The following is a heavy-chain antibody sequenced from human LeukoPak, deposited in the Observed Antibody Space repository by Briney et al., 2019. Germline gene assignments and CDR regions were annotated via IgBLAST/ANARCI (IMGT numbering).Heavy chain of an antibody. V-gene: IGHV1-69*13. CDR2: IIPIFGTA. CDR1: GGTFSSYA. CDR3: AREGFVLFDY. D-gene: IGHD3-10*01. J-gene: IGHJ4*02. Sequence: SVKDSCKASGGTFSSYAISWVRPAPGQGLEWMGGIIPIFGTANYAQKFQSRVTLTADESTSTAYMEVSSLRSEDTAVYYCAREGFVLFDYWGQGTLVTVSS.